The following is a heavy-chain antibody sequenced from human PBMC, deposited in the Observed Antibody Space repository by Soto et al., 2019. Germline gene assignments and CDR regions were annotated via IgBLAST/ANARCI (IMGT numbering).Heavy chain of an antibody. D-gene: IGHD3-22*01. J-gene: IGHJ5*02. V-gene: IGHV4-31*11. CDR2: IHYSGRT. Sequence: SETLSLTCAVSGGSITSGAYYWTWIRQHPGKGLEWIAYIHYSGRTYYNPSLKSRVTISVDTSNNQFSLKLSSVTAADTAVYYCARYYFDSSGYSNWFDPWGQGTLVTV. CDR3: ARYYFDSSGYSNWFDP. CDR1: GGSITSGAYY.